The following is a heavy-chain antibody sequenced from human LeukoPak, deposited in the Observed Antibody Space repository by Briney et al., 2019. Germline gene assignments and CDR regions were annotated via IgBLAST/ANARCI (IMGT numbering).Heavy chain of an antibody. V-gene: IGHV1-2*06. CDR3: ARAPGKDCTGGSCYSLPYY. D-gene: IGHD2-15*01. CDR2: INPNSGGA. Sequence: ASVKVSCKASGYTFTDYYIHWVRRAPGQGLGWMGRINPNSGGANYAQNFQGTVIMTRDTSITTAYMELTSLRSDDTALYYCARAPGKDCTGGSCYSLPYYWGQGTLVTVSS. J-gene: IGHJ4*02. CDR1: GYTFTDYY.